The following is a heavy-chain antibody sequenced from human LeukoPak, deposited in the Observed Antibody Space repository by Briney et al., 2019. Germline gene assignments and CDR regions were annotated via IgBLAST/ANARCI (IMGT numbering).Heavy chain of an antibody. CDR1: GGTFTSYD. D-gene: IGHD3-10*01. V-gene: IGHV1-8*01. J-gene: IGHJ4*02. CDR3: ARGPSGSYFGYRRGD. Sequence: ASVKVSCKASGGTFTSYDINWVRQATGQGLEWMGWMNPNNGKTGYAQSFQGRVTMTRTTSISTAYMELSNLRSDDTAVYYCARGPSGSYFGYRRGDWGQGTLVTVSS. CDR2: MNPNNGKT.